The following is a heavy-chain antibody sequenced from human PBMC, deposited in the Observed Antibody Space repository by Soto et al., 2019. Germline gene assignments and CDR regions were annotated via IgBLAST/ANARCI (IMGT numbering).Heavy chain of an antibody. V-gene: IGHV3-23*01. Sequence: EVQLLESGGGLVQPGGSLRLSCAASGFTFSSYAMSWVRQAPGKGLEWVSAISGSGGSTYYADSVKGRFTISRDNSKNTLYLQMNSLRAEDTAVYYCVKVEEYNWCMDVWGQGTTVTVSS. D-gene: IGHD1-20*01. CDR2: ISGSGGST. CDR1: GFTFSSYA. CDR3: VKVEEYNWCMDV. J-gene: IGHJ6*02.